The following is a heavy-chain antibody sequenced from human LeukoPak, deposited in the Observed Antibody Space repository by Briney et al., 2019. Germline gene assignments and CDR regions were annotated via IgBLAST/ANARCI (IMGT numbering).Heavy chain of an antibody. V-gene: IGHV3-64D*06. CDR1: GFTFSSYS. CDR2: ISSNGGST. J-gene: IGHJ6*02. CDR3: ALGFGPELRSPYYYYGMDV. D-gene: IGHD1-7*01. Sequence: GGSLRLSCAASGFTFSSYSMNWVRQAPGKGLEYVSAISSNGGSTYYADSVKGRFTISRDNSKNTLYLQMSSLRAEDTAVYYCALGFGPELRSPYYYYGMDVWGQGTTVTVSS.